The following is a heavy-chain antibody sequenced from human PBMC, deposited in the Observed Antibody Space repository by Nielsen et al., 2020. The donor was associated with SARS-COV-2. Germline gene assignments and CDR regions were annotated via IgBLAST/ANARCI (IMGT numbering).Heavy chain of an antibody. CDR1: GFTLSSYW. CDR3: ARSSADY. J-gene: IGHJ4*02. Sequence: GESLKISCAASGFTLSSYWMSWVRQAPGKGLEWMTNIKEDGSETYYVDSVKGRFTISRDNSKNSLYLQLNSLRVEDTAVYYCARSSADYWGQGTLVTVSS. CDR2: IKEDGSET. D-gene: IGHD6-13*01. V-gene: IGHV3-7*01.